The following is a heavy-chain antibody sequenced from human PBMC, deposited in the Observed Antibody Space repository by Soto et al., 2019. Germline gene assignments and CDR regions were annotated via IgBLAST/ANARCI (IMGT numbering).Heavy chain of an antibody. Sequence: GGSLRLSCAASGFPFSSYTMSWVRQAPGKGLEWVSSFSGRDATTYYADSVKGRFTISRDNSKNTLYLQMNSLRAEDTALYFCVRTIVGATKGGWFDPWGQGALVTVSS. CDR1: GFPFSSYT. J-gene: IGHJ5*02. CDR3: VRTIVGATKGGWFDP. V-gene: IGHV3-23*01. D-gene: IGHD1-26*01. CDR2: FSGRDATT.